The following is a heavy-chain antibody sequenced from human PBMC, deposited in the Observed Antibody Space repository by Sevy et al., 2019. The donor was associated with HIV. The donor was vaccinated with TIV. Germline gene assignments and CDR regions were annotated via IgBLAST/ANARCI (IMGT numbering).Heavy chain of an antibody. J-gene: IGHJ4*02. CDR1: GFTFSNYN. CDR3: ARDPRLYGDNVEGFDS. CDR2: ITFSSNTI. D-gene: IGHD4-17*01. Sequence: GGSLRLSCAASGFTFSNYNMDWVRQAPGKGLEWVSYITFSSNTIYYADSVKGRFTISRDNAKKSLYLQMNSLRAEDTAVYYCARDPRLYGDNVEGFDSWGQGTLVTVSS. V-gene: IGHV3-48*01.